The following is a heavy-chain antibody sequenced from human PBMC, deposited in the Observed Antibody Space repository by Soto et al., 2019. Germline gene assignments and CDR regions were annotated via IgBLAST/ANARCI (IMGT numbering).Heavy chain of an antibody. CDR2: INHSGST. D-gene: IGHD5-18*01. CDR3: ARGPEVDTAMVTARHWFDP. CDR1: GGSFSGYY. V-gene: IGHV4-34*01. J-gene: IGHJ5*02. Sequence: SETLSLTCAVYGGSFSGYYWSWIRQPPGKGLEWIGEINHSGSTNYNPSLKSRVTISVDTSKNQFSLKLSSVTAADTAVYYCARGPEVDTAMVTARHWFDPWGQGTLVTVSS.